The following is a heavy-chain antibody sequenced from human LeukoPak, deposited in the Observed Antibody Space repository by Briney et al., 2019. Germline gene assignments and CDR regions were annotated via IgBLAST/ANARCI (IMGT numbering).Heavy chain of an antibody. CDR3: LSRHQMLPVDY. D-gene: IGHD2-2*01. CDR2: ISSNGGST. Sequence: PGGSLRLYCSASGHTFSSYDMHWVRQAPGKGLEYVSGISSNGGSTYYADSVKGRFTISRDNSKNTADLQMSSLRAEDTAVYYCLSRHQMLPVDYWGQGTLVTVSS. J-gene: IGHJ4*02. V-gene: IGHV3-64D*09. CDR1: GHTFSSYD.